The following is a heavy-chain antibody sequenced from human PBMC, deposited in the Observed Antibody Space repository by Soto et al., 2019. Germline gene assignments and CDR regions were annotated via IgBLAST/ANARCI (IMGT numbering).Heavy chain of an antibody. J-gene: IGHJ6*02. CDR1: GGSFSGYY. CDR2: INHSGST. V-gene: IGHV4-34*01. Sequence: PSETLSLTCAVYGGSFSGYYWSWIRQPPGKGLEWIGEINHSGSTNYNPSLKSRVTISVDTSKNQFSLKLSSVTAADTAVYYCARAGRGGLLWFGELFDYYYYGMDVWGQGTTVTVSS. D-gene: IGHD3-10*01. CDR3: ARAGRGGLLWFGELFDYYYYGMDV.